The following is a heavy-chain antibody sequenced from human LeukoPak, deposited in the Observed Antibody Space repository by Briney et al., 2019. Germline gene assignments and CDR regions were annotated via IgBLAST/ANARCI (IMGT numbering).Heavy chain of an antibody. Sequence: GGSLRLSCAASGFTFSSHGMCWVRQAPGRGLEWVSSISIGGDTTYSDSVKGRFTISRDNTKNSLFLQMNSLRAGDTAVYYCAREEAYDSLDYWGQGTLVTVSS. D-gene: IGHD3-22*01. CDR3: AREEAYDSLDY. CDR2: ISIGGDTT. CDR1: GFTFSSHG. V-gene: IGHV3-23*01. J-gene: IGHJ4*02.